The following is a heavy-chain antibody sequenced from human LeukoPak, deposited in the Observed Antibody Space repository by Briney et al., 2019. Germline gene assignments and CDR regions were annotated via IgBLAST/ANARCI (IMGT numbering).Heavy chain of an antibody. V-gene: IGHV3-33*01. CDR1: RFTFTTYG. Sequence: GRSLRLSCAASRFTFTTYGMNWVRQAPGKGLEWVAIIWYDGSNKYYADSVKGRFTISRDNSKNTLYLQMNNLRADDTAVYYCAAGEPYVYWGQGTLVSVSS. D-gene: IGHD1-14*01. CDR3: AAGEPYVY. CDR2: IWYDGSNK. J-gene: IGHJ4*02.